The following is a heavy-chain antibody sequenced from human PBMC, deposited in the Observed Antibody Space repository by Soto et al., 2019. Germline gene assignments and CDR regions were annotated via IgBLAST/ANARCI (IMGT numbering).Heavy chain of an antibody. CDR1: GVSITSATYY. V-gene: IGHV4-31*03. CDR2: IYFTGNT. Sequence: SETLSLTCTVSGVSITSATYYWSWMRQHPGKGLEWIGYIYFTGNTYYNPSLKSRVSISLDTSKNQFSLKLYSVTAADTAVYYCARYCSGGSCTMSIFDYWGQGTLVTVSS. D-gene: IGHD2-15*01. CDR3: ARYCSGGSCTMSIFDY. J-gene: IGHJ4*02.